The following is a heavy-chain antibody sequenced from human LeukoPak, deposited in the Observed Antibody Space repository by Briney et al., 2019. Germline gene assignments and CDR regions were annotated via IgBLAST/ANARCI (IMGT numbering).Heavy chain of an antibody. V-gene: IGHV1-69*13. Sequence: ASVKVSCKASGGTFSSYTISWVRQAPGQGLEWMGGIIPLFGTPDYAQKFQDRLTITADESTSTAYMELSSLRSEDTAVYYCASATLRCSGGSCYEMDVWGKGTTVTVSS. CDR3: ASATLRCSGGSCYEMDV. D-gene: IGHD2-15*01. CDR1: GGTFSSYT. J-gene: IGHJ6*04. CDR2: IIPLFGTP.